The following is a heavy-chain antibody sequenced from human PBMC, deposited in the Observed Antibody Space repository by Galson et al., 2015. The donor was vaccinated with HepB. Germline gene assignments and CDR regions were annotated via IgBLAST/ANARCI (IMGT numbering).Heavy chain of an antibody. D-gene: IGHD3-22*01. CDR3: AKTTHYYDSSGYGVEDAFDY. J-gene: IGHJ4*02. CDR2: IRYDGSNK. CDR1: GFTFSSYG. V-gene: IGHV3-30*02. Sequence: SLRLSCAASGFTFSSYGMHWVRQAPGKGLEWVAFIRYDGSNKYYADSVKGRFTISRDNSKNTLYLQMNSLRAEDTAVYYCAKTTHYYDSSGYGVEDAFDYWGQGTLVTVSS.